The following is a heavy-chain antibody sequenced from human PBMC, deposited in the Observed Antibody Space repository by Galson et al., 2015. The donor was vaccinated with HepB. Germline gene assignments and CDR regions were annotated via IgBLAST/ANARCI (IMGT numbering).Heavy chain of an antibody. Sequence: SVKVSCKASGGTFSSSIISWVRQAPGQGLEWMGGIIPVFGTASYAQKFQGRVTITADESRSTAYMELTSLRSEDTAVYLCARGEMATIIDSRGQGTQVTVSS. CDR3: ARGEMATIIDS. V-gene: IGHV1-69*13. CDR1: GGTFSSSI. J-gene: IGHJ4*02. CDR2: IIPVFGTA. D-gene: IGHD5-24*01.